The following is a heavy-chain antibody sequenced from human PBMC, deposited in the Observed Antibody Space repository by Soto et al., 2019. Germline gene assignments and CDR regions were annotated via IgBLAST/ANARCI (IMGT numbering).Heavy chain of an antibody. CDR1: GYSFTGDY. CDR3: ARGRCSGGSCYDDAFDI. J-gene: IGHJ3*02. Sequence: ASVNVSCKASGYSFTGDYMHWVRQAPGQGLEWMGWINPNSGGTNYAQKFQGWVTMTRDTSISTAYMELSRLRSDDTAVYYCARGRCSGGSCYDDAFDIWGQGTMVTVSS. CDR2: INPNSGGT. D-gene: IGHD2-15*01. V-gene: IGHV1-2*04.